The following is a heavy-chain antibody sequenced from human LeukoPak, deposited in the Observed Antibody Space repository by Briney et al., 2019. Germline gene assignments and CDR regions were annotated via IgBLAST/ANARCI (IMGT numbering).Heavy chain of an antibody. J-gene: IGHJ6*03. Sequence: ASVKVPCKASGYTFTTYDINWVRQVTGQGLEWMGWMNPNSGNTAYAQNFQGRVTITSNTSISTAYMDLTSLRSEDTAVYYCARRAVGNSYYSYMDVWGKGTTVTVSS. CDR3: ARRAVGNSYYSYMDV. D-gene: IGHD6-19*01. V-gene: IGHV1-8*02. CDR2: MNPNSGNT. CDR1: GYTFTTYD.